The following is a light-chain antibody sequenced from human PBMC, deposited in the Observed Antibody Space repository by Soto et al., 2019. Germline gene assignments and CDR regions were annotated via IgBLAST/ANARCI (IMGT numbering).Light chain of an antibody. J-gene: IGLJ3*02. CDR3: GTWDSSLSAVV. CDR2: DNN. Sequence: QSVLTQPPSVSAAPGQKVPISCSGSRSNIEKNYVSWYQHLPGTAPKLLIYDNNKRPSGIPDRFSGSKSGTSATLGITGLQTGDEADYYCGTWDSSLSAVVFGGGTKLTVL. CDR1: RSNIEKNY. V-gene: IGLV1-51*01.